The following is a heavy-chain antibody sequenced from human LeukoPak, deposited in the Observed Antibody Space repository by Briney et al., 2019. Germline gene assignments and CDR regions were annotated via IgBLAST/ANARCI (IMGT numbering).Heavy chain of an antibody. CDR1: GFTFSDHY. V-gene: IGHV3-72*01. D-gene: IGHD2-15*01. Sequence: GGSLRLSCAASGFTFSDHYMDWVRQAPGKGLEWVGRTRNKANSYTTEYAASVKGRFTISRDDSKNSLYLQMNSLRAEDTAVYYCARDLFLRGGYYYYYMDVWGKGTTVTVSS. CDR3: ARDLFLRGGYYYYYMDV. J-gene: IGHJ6*03. CDR2: TRNKANSYTT.